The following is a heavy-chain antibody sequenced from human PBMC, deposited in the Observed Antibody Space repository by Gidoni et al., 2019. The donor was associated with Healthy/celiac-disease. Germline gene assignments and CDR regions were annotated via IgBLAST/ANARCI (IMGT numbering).Heavy chain of an antibody. V-gene: IGHV3-33*01. J-gene: IGHJ4*02. CDR1: GFTFRSYG. D-gene: IGHD4-4*01. CDR2: IWYDGSNK. CDR3: ARGRDSNYADY. Sequence: QVQLVESGGGVVQLGRSLRLSCPASGFTFRSYGMHWVRQAPGKGLEWVAVIWYDGSNKNYADSVKGRFTISRDNSKNTLYLQMNSLRAEDAAVYYCARGRDSNYADYWGQGTLVTVSS.